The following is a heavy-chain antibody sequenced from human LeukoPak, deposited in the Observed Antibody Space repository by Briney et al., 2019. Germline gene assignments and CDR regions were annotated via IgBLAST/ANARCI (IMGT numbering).Heavy chain of an antibody. CDR2: IYTSGST. CDR1: GGSISSGSYY. J-gene: IGHJ4*02. D-gene: IGHD6-6*01. V-gene: IGHV4-61*02. CDR3: ARGIAAPPVKFDY. Sequence: SETLSLTCTVSGGSISSGSYYWSWIRQPAGKGLEWIGRIYTSGSTNYNPSLKSRVTISVDTSKNQFSLKPSSVTAADTAVLYCARGIAAPPVKFDYWGQGTLVTVSS.